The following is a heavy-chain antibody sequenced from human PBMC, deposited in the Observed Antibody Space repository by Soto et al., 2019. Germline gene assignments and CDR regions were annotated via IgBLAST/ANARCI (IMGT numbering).Heavy chain of an antibody. J-gene: IGHJ3*01. CDR3: ATANTAYGFDL. D-gene: IGHD2-21*01. V-gene: IGHV3-7*01. CDR1: GLTFSISW. Sequence: VQLVESGGGLVQPGEPLRLSCTASGLTFSISWMTWVRQAPGEGLEWVDNINPAGNVQQYADSVKERFTISRDNAKNSVFLQMGCLSAEDTALYYCATANTAYGFDLWGQGKRVNVSS. CDR2: INPAGNVQ.